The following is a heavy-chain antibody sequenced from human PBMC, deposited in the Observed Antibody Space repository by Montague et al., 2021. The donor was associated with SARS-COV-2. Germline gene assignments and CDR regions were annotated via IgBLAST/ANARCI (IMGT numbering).Heavy chain of an antibody. CDR1: GGSISSGGYY. CDR2: IYYSGST. V-gene: IGHV4-31*03. CDR3: AGVGGLTIFGVVGPFDY. Sequence: TLSLTCTVSGGSISSGGYYWSWIRQHPGKGLEWIGYIYYSGSTYYNPSLKSRVTISVDTSKNQFSLKLSSVTAADTAVYYCAGVGGLTIFGVVGPFDYWGQGTLVTVSS. J-gene: IGHJ4*02. D-gene: IGHD3-3*01.